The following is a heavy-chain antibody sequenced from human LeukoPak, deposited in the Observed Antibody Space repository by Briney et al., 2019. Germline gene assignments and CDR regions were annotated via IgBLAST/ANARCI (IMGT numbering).Heavy chain of an antibody. CDR3: ARHWGSCHGGGDDCYTFDY. CDR1: NASITSYY. D-gene: IGHD2-21*02. Sequence: APESPSLTCGVPNASITSYYWSWIRDWLRKGVGNVGHISNSVGTNYTPSLKSRVTISVDMSKIQFSLRLSSVTAADPAVYSCARHWGSCHGGGDDCYTFDYWGQGTLVTVSS. V-gene: IGHV4-59*08. J-gene: IGHJ4*02. CDR2: ISNSVGT.